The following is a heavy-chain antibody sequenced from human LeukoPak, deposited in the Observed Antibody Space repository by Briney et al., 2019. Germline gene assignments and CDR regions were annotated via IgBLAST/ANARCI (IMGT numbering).Heavy chain of an antibody. V-gene: IGHV4-30-2*01. Sequence: PSQTLSLTCAVSGGSISSGGYSWSWIRQPPGKGLEWIGYIYHSGSTYYNPSLKSRVTISVDRSKNQFSLKLSSVTAADTAVYYCAARPDYGDYVVPGWFDPWGQGTLVTVSS. CDR3: AARPDYGDYVVPGWFDP. CDR1: GGSISSGGYS. J-gene: IGHJ5*02. D-gene: IGHD4-17*01. CDR2: IYHSGST.